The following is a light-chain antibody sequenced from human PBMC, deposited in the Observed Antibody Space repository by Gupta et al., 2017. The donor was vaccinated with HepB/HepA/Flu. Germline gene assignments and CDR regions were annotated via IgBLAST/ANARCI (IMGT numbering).Light chain of an antibody. V-gene: IGKV3-11*01. CDR3: QHRDNCPFT. Sequence: EIVLTQSPSTVSLSPGERATLSCRASQNIKNYLAWYILKPGQAPRLLISDASNRATGIPARFSGSGSGTDFTLTISSLEPEDFAVYYCQHRDNCPFTFGGGTKV. CDR2: DAS. J-gene: IGKJ4*01. CDR1: QNIKNY.